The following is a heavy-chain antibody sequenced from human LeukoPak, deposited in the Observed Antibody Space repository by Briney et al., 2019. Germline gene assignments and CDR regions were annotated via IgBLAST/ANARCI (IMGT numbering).Heavy chain of an antibody. D-gene: IGHD2-8*01. CDR2: INDRGSS. CDR3: AREWDY. J-gene: IGHJ4*02. CDR1: GGSFSGYY. Sequence: SETLSLTCAVYGGSFSGYYWTWIRQPPGKGLEWIGEINDRGSSIYKPSLKSRVTISVDTSKNQFSLKLTSVTAADTALYYCAREWDYWGQGTLVTVSS. V-gene: IGHV4-34*01.